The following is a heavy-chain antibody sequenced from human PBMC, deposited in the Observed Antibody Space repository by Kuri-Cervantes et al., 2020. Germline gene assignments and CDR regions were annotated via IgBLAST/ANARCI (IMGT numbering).Heavy chain of an antibody. Sequence: SETLSPTCTVSGGSVSSGSYYWSWIRQPPGKGLEWIGYIYYSGSTNYNPSLKSRVTISVDTSKNQFSLKLSSVTAADTAVYYCARVDSGSFYYYFDYWGQGTLVTVSS. CDR3: ARVDSGSFYYYFDY. V-gene: IGHV4-61*01. CDR1: GGSVSSGSYY. CDR2: IYYSGST. D-gene: IGHD1-26*01. J-gene: IGHJ4*02.